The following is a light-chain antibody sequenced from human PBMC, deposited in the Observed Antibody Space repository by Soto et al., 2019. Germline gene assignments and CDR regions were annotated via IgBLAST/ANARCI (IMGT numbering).Light chain of an antibody. Sequence: QSALTQPASVSGSPGQSITISCTGTSSDVGGYNYVSWYQQHPGKAPKLMIYEVSNRPSGVSNRFSGSKSGNTASLTISGLQAEDEADYYCSSYTSSSGTVFGGGTKVTVL. CDR2: EVS. V-gene: IGLV2-14*01. J-gene: IGLJ3*02. CDR1: SSDVGGYNY. CDR3: SSYTSSSGTV.